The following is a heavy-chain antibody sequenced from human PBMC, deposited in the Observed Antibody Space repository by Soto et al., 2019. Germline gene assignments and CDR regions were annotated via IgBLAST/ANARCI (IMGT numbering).Heavy chain of an antibody. V-gene: IGHV3-30*18. CDR1: GFIFSTSG. CDR2: ILYDGSNE. CDR3: TNEYIVGTTWGYFES. J-gene: IGHJ4*02. D-gene: IGHD1-1*01. Sequence: QVQLVQSGGGVFQPGSSLRLSCVASGFIFSTSGMHWVRQVPGKGLYWVAHILYDGSNEYYADSVKGRFTVSRDNAKNTLDLQMNGLTTEATALYYYTNEYIVGTTWGYFESWGQGALVIVSS.